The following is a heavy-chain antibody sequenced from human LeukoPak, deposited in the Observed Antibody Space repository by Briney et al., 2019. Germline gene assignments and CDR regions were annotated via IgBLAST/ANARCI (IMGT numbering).Heavy chain of an antibody. CDR1: GFTFSSYG. CDR3: AKVGAVAGTDYYYYGMDV. D-gene: IGHD6-19*01. Sequence: PGGSLRLSCAAPGFTFSSYGMHWVRQAPGKGLEWVAVISYDGSNKYCADSVKGRFTISRDNSKNTLYLQMNSLRAEDTAVYYCAKVGAVAGTDYYYYGMDVWGKGTTVTVSS. J-gene: IGHJ6*04. V-gene: IGHV3-30*18. CDR2: ISYDGSNK.